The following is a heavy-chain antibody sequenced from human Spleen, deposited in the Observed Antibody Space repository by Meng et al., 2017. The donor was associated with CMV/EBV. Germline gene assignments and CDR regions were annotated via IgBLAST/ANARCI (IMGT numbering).Heavy chain of an antibody. V-gene: IGHV3-23*01. Sequence: LSCAASGSTFASYAMSWVRQAPGKGLEWVSGISATGDNTFYTDSVKGRFTISRDNTKNTLYLQMNSLRAEDTALYYCARVGGWHFDYWGQGTLVTVSS. J-gene: IGHJ4*02. D-gene: IGHD5-24*01. CDR2: ISATGDNT. CDR1: GSTFASYA. CDR3: ARVGGWHFDY.